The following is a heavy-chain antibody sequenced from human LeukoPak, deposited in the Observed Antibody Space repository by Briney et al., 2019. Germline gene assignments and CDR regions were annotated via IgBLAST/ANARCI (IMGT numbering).Heavy chain of an antibody. CDR3: ARDPAHLLRYFDWPSELCYYGMDV. J-gene: IGHJ6*02. CDR1: GYTFTSYG. Sequence: VASVKVSCKASGYTFTSYGISWVRQAPGQGLEWMGWISAYNGNTNYAQKLQGRVTMTTDTSTSTAYMELRSLRSDDTAVYYCARDPAHLLRYFDWPSELCYYGMDVWGQGTTVTVSS. V-gene: IGHV1-18*01. D-gene: IGHD3-9*01. CDR2: ISAYNGNT.